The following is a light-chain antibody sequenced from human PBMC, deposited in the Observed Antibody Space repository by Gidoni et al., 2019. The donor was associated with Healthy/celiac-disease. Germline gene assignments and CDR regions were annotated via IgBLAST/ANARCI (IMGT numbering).Light chain of an antibody. CDR2: GAS. CDR3: HQYNDWLYT. CDR1: QRVSSN. J-gene: IGKJ2*01. Sequence: IVLTQSPATLSVSPGERATLACRASQRVSSNLAWYQQKPGQTPRLLIYGASTRATGIPARFRGSGSGTEFTLTISSLQSEDFAVYYCHQYNDWLYTFGQGTKVEIK. V-gene: IGKV3-15*01.